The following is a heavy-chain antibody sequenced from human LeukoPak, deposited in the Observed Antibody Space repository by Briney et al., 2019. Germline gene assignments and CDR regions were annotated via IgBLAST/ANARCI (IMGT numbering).Heavy chain of an antibody. CDR1: GGSISSYY. CDR3: AGAEGYCSSTSCYPYYFDY. J-gene: IGHJ4*02. V-gene: IGHV4-59*01. Sequence: SETLSLTCTVSGGSISSYYWSWIRQPPGKGLEWIGYIYYSGSTNYNPSLKSRVTISVDTSENQFSLKLSSVTAADTAVYYCAGAEGYCSSTSCYPYYFDYWGQGTLVTVSS. D-gene: IGHD2-2*01. CDR2: IYYSGST.